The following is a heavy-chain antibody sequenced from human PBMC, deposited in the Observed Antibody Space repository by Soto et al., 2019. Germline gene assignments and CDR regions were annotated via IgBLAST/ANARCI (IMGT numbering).Heavy chain of an antibody. CDR1: GGSISSSSYY. CDR3: ARPGGDAADY. Sequence: SETLSLTCTVSGGSISSSSYYWGWIRQPPGKGLEWIGSIYYSGSTYYNPSLKSRVTISVDTSKNQFSLKLSSVTAADTAVYYCARPGGDAADYWGQGMLVT. D-gene: IGHD2-21*02. V-gene: IGHV4-39*01. CDR2: IYYSGST. J-gene: IGHJ4*02.